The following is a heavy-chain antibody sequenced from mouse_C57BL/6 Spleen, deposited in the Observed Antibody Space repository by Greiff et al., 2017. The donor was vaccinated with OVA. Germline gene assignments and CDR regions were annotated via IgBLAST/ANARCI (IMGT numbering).Heavy chain of an antibody. V-gene: IGHV1-50*01. CDR3: ARGPVAYYFDY. J-gene: IGHJ2*01. CDR2: IDPSDSYT. CDR1: GYTFTSYW. D-gene: IGHD1-1*01. Sequence: QVQLQQPGAELVKPGASVKLSCKASGYTFTSYWMQWVKQRPGQGLEWIGEIDPSDSYTNYNQKFKGKATLTVDTSSSTAYMQLSSLTSEDSAVYYGARGPVAYYFDYWGQGTTLTVSS.